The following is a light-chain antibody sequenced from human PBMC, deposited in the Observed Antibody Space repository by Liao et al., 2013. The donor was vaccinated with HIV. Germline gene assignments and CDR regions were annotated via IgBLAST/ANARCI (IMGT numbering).Light chain of an antibody. J-gene: IGLJ2*01. CDR2: YDS. Sequence: SYVLTQPPSVSVAPGKTARITCGGDNIGSKSVHWYQQKSGQAPVKVIRYDSARPSGIPERFSGSNSGNTATLTISRVEAGDEADYYCQVWDSSSDHLVFGGGTKLTVL. CDR1: NIGSKS. V-gene: IGLV3-21*04. CDR3: QVWDSSSDHLV.